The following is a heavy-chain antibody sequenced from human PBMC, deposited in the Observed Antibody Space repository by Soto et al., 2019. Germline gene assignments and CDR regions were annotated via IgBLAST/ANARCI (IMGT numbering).Heavy chain of an antibody. V-gene: IGHV1-58*01. J-gene: IGHJ4*02. CDR2: IVVGSGNT. Sequence: SVKVSCKASGFTFTSSAVQWVRQARGQRLEWIGWIVVGSGNTNYAQKFQERVTITRDMSTSTAYMELSSLRSEDTAVYYCAAAKLVAAAPFDYWGQGTLVTVSS. CDR3: AAAKLVAAAPFDY. D-gene: IGHD2-15*01. CDR1: GFTFTSSA.